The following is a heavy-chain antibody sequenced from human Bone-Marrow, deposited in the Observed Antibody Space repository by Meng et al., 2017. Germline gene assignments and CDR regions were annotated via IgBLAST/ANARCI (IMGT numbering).Heavy chain of an antibody. J-gene: IGHJ4*02. V-gene: IGHV1-69*01. CDR1: GGTLGSYA. CDR2: IIPIFGTA. D-gene: IGHD3-3*01. Sequence: GGGAKKPGSWVKVPCKASGGTLGSYAISWVRQAPGQGLEWMGGIIPIFGTANYAQKFQGRVTITADESTSTAYMELSSLRSEDTAVYYCARAYYDFWSGYYTHFDYWGQGTLVTVSS. CDR3: ARAYYDFWSGYYTHFDY.